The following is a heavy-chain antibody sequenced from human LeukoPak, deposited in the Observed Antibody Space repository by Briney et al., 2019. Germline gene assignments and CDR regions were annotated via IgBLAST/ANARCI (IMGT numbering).Heavy chain of an antibody. Sequence: ASVKVSCKASGYTFTGYYMHWVRQAPGQGLEWMGWINPNSGGTDYAQKFQGRVTMTRDTSISTAYMELSRLRSDDTAVYYCASRTYYYGSGSYYAFDIWGQGTMVTVSS. V-gene: IGHV1-2*02. D-gene: IGHD3-10*01. CDR3: ASRTYYYGSGSYYAFDI. CDR2: INPNSGGT. CDR1: GYTFTGYY. J-gene: IGHJ3*02.